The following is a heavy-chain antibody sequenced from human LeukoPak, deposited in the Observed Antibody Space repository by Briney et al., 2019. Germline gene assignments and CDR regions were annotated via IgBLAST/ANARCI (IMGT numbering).Heavy chain of an antibody. J-gene: IGHJ5*02. CDR3: ARGVNGYSSGWFLYLGREPTGYWFDP. D-gene: IGHD6-19*01. V-gene: IGHV3-30-3*01. Sequence: GGSLRLSCAASGFPFSSYAMHWVRQAPGKGLEWVAVISYDGSNKYHADSVKGRFTISRDNSKNTLYLQMNSLRAEDTAVYYCARGVNGYSSGWFLYLGREPTGYWFDPWGQGTLVTVSS. CDR1: GFPFSSYA. CDR2: ISYDGSNK.